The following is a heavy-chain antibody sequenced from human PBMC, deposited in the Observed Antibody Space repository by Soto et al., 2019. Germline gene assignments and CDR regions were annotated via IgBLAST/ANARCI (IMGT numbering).Heavy chain of an antibody. V-gene: IGHV1-69*13. D-gene: IGHD2-2*01. Sequence: SVKVSCKASGGTFSSYAISWVRQAPGQGLEWMGGIIPIFGTANYAQKFQGRVTITADESTSTAYMELSSLRSEDTAVYYCARGPSSTSWSFYYWGQGTLVTVSS. CDR2: IIPIFGTA. CDR3: ARGPSSTSWSFYY. J-gene: IGHJ4*02. CDR1: GGTFSSYA.